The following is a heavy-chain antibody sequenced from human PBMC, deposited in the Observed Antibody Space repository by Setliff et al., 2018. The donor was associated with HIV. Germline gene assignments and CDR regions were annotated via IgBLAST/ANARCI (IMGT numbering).Heavy chain of an antibody. J-gene: IGHJ4*02. CDR2: ILSTGERT. CDR3: AKELAASGLGYFDS. D-gene: IGHD3-22*01. V-gene: IGHV3-23*01. Sequence: PGGSLRLSCSASGITFTKYSMSWVRQAPGEGLERVSAILSTGERTFYADSVKGRFTISRDNSKNTVYLQMNSLRAEDTAEYYCAKELAASGLGYFDSWGRGILVTVSS. CDR1: GITFTKYS.